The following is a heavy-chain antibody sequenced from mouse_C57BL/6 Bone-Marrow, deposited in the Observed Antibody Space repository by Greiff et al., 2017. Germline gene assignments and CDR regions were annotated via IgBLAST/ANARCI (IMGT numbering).Heavy chain of an antibody. J-gene: IGHJ2*01. Sequence: VQLQQSGAELMKPGASVKLSCKAPGSPFTGYWIAWVKQRPGHGLEWIGEILPGSGSTNYNKKFKGKATFTADTSSNTAYMQLSSQTTEDSAIYYCARGYYGTLFDYWGQGTTLTVSS. D-gene: IGHD1-1*01. V-gene: IGHV1-9*01. CDR2: ILPGSGST. CDR1: GSPFTGYW. CDR3: ARGYYGTLFDY.